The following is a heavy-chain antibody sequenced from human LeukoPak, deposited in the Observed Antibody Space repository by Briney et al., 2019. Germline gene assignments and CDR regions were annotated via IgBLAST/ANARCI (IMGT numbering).Heavy chain of an antibody. CDR1: GFTFSTYF. CDR3: ARERQDTSLRSGAFDI. Sequence: GRSLRLSCAASGFTFSTYFMHWVRQAPGKGLEWVADIASDGSHTFHVESVEGRFTISRDNSKNTLYLQMNSMRAEDTADYFCARERQDTSLRSGAFDIWGQGTMVTVSS. V-gene: IGHV3-30-3*01. J-gene: IGHJ3*02. CDR2: IASDGSHT. D-gene: IGHD3-16*02.